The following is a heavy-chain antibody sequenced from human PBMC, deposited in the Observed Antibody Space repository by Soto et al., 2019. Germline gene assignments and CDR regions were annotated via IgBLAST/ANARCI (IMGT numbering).Heavy chain of an antibody. CDR3: ARDLDGYIHRTNIDY. D-gene: IGHD5-12*01. V-gene: IGHV1-18*01. CDR2: ISAYNGNT. CDR1: GYTFSSYG. J-gene: IGHJ4*02. Sequence: ASVKVSCKASGYTFSSYGISWVRQAPGQGLEWMGWISAYNGNTNYAQKLQGRVTMTTDTSTSTAYMELRSLRSDDTAVYYCARDLDGYIHRTNIDYWGQGTLVTVSS.